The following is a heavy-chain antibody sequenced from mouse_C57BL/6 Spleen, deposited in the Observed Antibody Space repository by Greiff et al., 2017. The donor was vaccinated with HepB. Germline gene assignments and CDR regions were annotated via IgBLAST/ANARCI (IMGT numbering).Heavy chain of an antibody. CDR1: GYAFSSSW. CDR3: ASPWDY. Sequence: QVHVKQSGPELVKPGASVKISCKASGYAFSSSWMNWVKQRPGKGLEWIGRIYPGDGDTNYNGKFKGKATLTADKSSSTAYMQLSSLTSEDSAVYFCASPWDYWGQGTTLTVSS. J-gene: IGHJ2*01. CDR2: IYPGDGDT. V-gene: IGHV1-82*01.